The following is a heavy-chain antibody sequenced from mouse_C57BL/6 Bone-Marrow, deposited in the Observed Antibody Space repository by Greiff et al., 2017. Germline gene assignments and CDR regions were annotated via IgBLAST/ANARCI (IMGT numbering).Heavy chain of an antibody. D-gene: IGHD2-3*01. CDR3: ARKGLLRQSGFAY. Sequence: EVQGVESGPELVKPGASVKISCKASGYSFTGYYMHWVKQSHGNILDWIGYIYPYNGVSSYNQKFKGKATLTVDKSSSTAYMELRSLTSEDSAVYYCARKGLLRQSGFAYWGQGTLVTVSA. CDR2: IYPYNGVS. J-gene: IGHJ3*01. CDR1: GYSFTGYY. V-gene: IGHV1-31*01.